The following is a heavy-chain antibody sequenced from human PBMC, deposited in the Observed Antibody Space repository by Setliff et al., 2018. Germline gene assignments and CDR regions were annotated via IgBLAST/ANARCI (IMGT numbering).Heavy chain of an antibody. Sequence: SVKVSCKASGGTFSSYGISWVRQAPGQGLEWMGGIIPIFGTANYAQKFQGRATITADESTSTAYMELSSLRSEDTAVYYCARVSRTIVGARGFDYWGQGTLVTVSS. J-gene: IGHJ4*02. CDR2: IIPIFGTA. CDR1: GGTFSSYG. V-gene: IGHV1-69*13. D-gene: IGHD1-26*01. CDR3: ARVSRTIVGARGFDY.